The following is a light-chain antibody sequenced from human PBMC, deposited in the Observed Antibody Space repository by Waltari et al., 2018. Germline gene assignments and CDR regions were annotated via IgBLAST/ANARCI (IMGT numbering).Light chain of an antibody. CDR3: QHYVRLPAT. J-gene: IGKJ1*01. V-gene: IGKV3-20*01. Sequence: EIVLTQSPGILSLSPGERATLSCRASHSVSRTLAWYQQRPGQAPRRLIYGASSRATGIPDRFSGGGSGTDFSLTISRLEPEDFAVYYCQHYVRLPATFGQGTKVEIK. CDR1: HSVSRT. CDR2: GAS.